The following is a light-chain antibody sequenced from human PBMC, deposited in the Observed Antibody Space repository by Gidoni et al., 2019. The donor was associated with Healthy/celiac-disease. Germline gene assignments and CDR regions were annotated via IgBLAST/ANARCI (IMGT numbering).Light chain of an antibody. CDR3: QTWGTGIPVV. CDR1: SGHSSYA. J-gene: IGLJ2*01. Sequence: QLVLTQSPSASASLGASVKLTCTLSSGHSSYAIACPQQQPEKGPRYLLKLNSDGSHSKGDGIPDRFSGSSSGAERYLTISSLQSEDEADYYCQTWGTGIPVVFGGGTKLTVL. CDR2: LNSDGSH. V-gene: IGLV4-69*01.